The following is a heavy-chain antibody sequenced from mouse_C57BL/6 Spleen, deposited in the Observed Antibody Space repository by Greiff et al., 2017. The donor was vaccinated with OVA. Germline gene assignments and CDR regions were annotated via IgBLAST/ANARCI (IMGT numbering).Heavy chain of an antibody. Sequence: QVQLQQPGAELVKPGASVKLSCKASGYTFTSYWMHWVKQRPGQGLEWIGMIHPNSGSTNYNEKFKSKATLTVDKSSSIAYMQLSSLTSEDSAVYYCARGDGNYVYYAMDYWGQGTSVTVSS. CDR1: GYTFTSYW. CDR2: IHPNSGST. D-gene: IGHD2-1*01. V-gene: IGHV1-64*01. J-gene: IGHJ4*01. CDR3: ARGDGNYVYYAMDY.